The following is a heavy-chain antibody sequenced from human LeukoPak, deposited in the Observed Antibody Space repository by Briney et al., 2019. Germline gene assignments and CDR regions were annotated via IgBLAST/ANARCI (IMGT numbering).Heavy chain of an antibody. CDR2: IYTSGST. CDR3: ARFDGFLPHYMDV. Sequence: PSETLSLTCTVSGGSISSGSYYWSWIRQPAGKGLEWIGRIYTSGSTNYNPSLKSRVTISVDTSKNQFSLKLSSVTAADTAVYYCARFDGFLPHYMDVWGKGTTVTVSS. CDR1: GGSISSGSYY. V-gene: IGHV4-61*02. J-gene: IGHJ6*03. D-gene: IGHD3-3*01.